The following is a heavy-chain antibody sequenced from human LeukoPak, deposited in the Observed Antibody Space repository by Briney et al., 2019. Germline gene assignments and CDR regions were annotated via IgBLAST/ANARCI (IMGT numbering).Heavy chain of an antibody. J-gene: IGHJ4*02. CDR3: ARDGGIGGTCYSDY. Sequence: PGGSLRLSCAASGFTLSSYSMNWVRQAPGKGLEWVSYISSSSSTIYHADSVKGRFTISRDNAKNSLYLQMISLRDDDTAVYYCARDGGIGGTCYSDYWGQGTLVTVSS. V-gene: IGHV3-48*02. D-gene: IGHD2-15*01. CDR1: GFTLSSYS. CDR2: ISSSSSTI.